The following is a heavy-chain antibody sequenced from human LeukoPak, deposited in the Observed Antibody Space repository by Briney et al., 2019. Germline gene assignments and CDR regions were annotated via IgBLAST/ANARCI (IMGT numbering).Heavy chain of an antibody. CDR1: GFTFSSYA. CDR2: ISGSGGST. Sequence: GGSLRLSCAASGFTFSSYAMSWVRQAPGKGLEWVSAISGSGGSTYYADSVKGRFTISRDNSKNTLYLQMNSLRAEDTAVYYCAKGSVYYDILTGYFNDYYYYGMDVWGPGTTVTVSS. J-gene: IGHJ6*02. V-gene: IGHV3-23*01. CDR3: AKGSVYYDILTGYFNDYYYYGMDV. D-gene: IGHD3-9*01.